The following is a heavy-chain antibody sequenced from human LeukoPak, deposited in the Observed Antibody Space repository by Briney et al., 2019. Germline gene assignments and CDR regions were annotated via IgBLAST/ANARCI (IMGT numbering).Heavy chain of an antibody. CDR2: INPSGGST. Sequence: EASVKVSCEASGYTFTSYYMHWVRQAPGQGLEWMVIINPSGGSTSYAQKFQGRVTMTTDTSTSTVYMELSSLRSEDTAVYYCARVRITMVRGVFDYWGQGTLVTVSS. V-gene: IGHV1-46*01. D-gene: IGHD3-10*01. J-gene: IGHJ4*02. CDR1: GYTFTSYY. CDR3: ARVRITMVRGVFDY.